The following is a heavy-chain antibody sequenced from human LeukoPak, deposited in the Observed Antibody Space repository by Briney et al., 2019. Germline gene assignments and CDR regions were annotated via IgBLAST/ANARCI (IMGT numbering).Heavy chain of an antibody. CDR1: AFSFSSYG. D-gene: IGHD3-16*01. Sequence: PGGSLRLSCAASAFSFSSYGMHWVRQAPGKGLEWVAVISYDGSNKYYADSVKGRFTISRDNSKNTLYLQMNSLRAEDTAVYYCARDYDYVWGSPQDYWGQGTLVTVSS. CDR3: ARDYDYVWGSPQDY. CDR2: ISYDGSNK. J-gene: IGHJ4*02. V-gene: IGHV3-30*19.